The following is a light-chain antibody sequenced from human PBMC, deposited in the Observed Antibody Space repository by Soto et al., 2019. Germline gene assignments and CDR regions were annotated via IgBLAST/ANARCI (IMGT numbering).Light chain of an antibody. CDR2: DVS. J-gene: IGLJ1*01. V-gene: IGLV2-14*01. CDR1: SSDVGGYNY. Sequence: QSALTLPASVSGSPGQSITISCTGTSSDVGGYNYVSWYQQHPGKAPKLMIYDVSNRPSGVSNRFSGSKSGNTDSLTISGLEAEDKADHDCISYTSSSTLVVFGSGTKVTVL. CDR3: ISYTSSSTLVV.